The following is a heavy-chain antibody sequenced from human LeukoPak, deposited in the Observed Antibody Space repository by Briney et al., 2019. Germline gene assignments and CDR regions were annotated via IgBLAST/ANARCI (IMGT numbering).Heavy chain of an antibody. Sequence: GGSLRLSCAASGFTFSSYAMSWVRQAPGKGLEWVSAISGSGGSTYYADSVKGRFTISRDNSKNTLYLQMNSLRAEDTAVYYCAKKGRDIVVVPAASFDYWGQGTLVTVSS. CDR1: GFTFSSYA. V-gene: IGHV3-23*01. J-gene: IGHJ4*02. D-gene: IGHD2-2*01. CDR3: AKKGRDIVVVPAASFDY. CDR2: ISGSGGST.